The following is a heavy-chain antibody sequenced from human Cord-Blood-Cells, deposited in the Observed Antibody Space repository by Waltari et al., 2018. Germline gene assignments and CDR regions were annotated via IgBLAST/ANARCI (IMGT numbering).Heavy chain of an antibody. D-gene: IGHD3-10*01. CDR1: GFTFCRYY. Sequence: EVKLVGAGGGVVQPGGSLRLSCEASGFTFCRYYMHWVRQATGKGLDWVSAIGTAGDTYYPGSVKGRFTISRENAKNSLYLQMNSLRAGDTAVYYCARSRDFDLWGRGTLVTVSS. CDR2: IGTAGDT. CDR3: ARSRDFDL. V-gene: IGHV3-13*01. J-gene: IGHJ2*01.